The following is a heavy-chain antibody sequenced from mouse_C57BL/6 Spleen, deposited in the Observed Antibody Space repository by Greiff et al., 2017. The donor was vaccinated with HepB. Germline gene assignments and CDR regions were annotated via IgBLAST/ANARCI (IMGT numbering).Heavy chain of an antibody. CDR1: GYTFTDYE. Sequence: VKLMESGAELVRPGASVTLSCKASGYTFTDYEMHWVKQTPVHGLEWIGAIDPETGGTAYNQKFKGKAILTADKSSSTAYMELRSLTSEDSAVYYCTRDGGYFDYWGQGTTLTVSS. CDR2: IDPETGGT. CDR3: TRDGGYFDY. J-gene: IGHJ2*01. D-gene: IGHD1-1*02. V-gene: IGHV1-15*01.